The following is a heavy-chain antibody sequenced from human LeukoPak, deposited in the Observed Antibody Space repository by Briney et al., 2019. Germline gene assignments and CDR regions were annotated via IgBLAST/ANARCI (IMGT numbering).Heavy chain of an antibody. D-gene: IGHD6-13*01. J-gene: IGHJ4*02. CDR3: ARRRIAAAGYFDY. V-gene: IGHV4-34*01. Sequence: GEINHSGSTNYNPSLKSRVTISVDTSKNQFSLKLSSVTAADTAVYYCARRRIAAAGYFDYWGQGTLVTVSS. CDR2: INHSGST.